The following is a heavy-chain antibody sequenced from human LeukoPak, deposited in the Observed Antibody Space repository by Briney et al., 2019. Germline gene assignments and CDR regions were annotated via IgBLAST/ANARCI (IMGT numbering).Heavy chain of an antibody. CDR3: ARDRQSMVRGVDFDY. CDR2: INPNSGGT. CDR1: GYTFTGYY. Sequence: ASVKVSCKASGYTFTGYYMHWVRQAPGQGLEWMGWINPNSGGTNYAQKFQGRVTMTRDTSISTAYMELSRLRSDDTAVYYCARDRQSMVRGVDFDYWGQGTLVTVSS. J-gene: IGHJ4*02. D-gene: IGHD3-10*01. V-gene: IGHV1-2*02.